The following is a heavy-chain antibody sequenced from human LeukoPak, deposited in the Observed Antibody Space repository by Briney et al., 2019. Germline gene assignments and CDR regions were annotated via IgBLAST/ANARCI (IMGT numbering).Heavy chain of an antibody. D-gene: IGHD1-26*01. CDR2: IYSGEST. CDR1: GFTLSSNY. Sequence: GGSLRLSCAASGFTLSSNYIRWLRQAPRKGLEWVSVIYSGESTYYADSVKGRFTLSRDQSKQPLFLPKKRLSDEGTAVYFCARGRSYGDYWGQGTLVTVSS. J-gene: IGHJ4*02. CDR3: ARGRSYGDY. V-gene: IGHV3-53*01.